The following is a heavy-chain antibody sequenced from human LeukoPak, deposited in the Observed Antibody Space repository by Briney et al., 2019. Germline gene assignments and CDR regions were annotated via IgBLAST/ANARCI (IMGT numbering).Heavy chain of an antibody. V-gene: IGHV4-34*01. CDR1: GGSFSGYY. J-gene: IGHJ4*02. D-gene: IGHD1-1*01. Sequence: SETLSLTCAVYGGSFSGYYWSWIRQPPGKGLEWIGEINHSGITNYNPSLKSRVTISVDTSKNQFSLKLSSVTAADTAVYYCAREGDTTVLQFDYWGQGALVTVSS. CDR2: INHSGIT. CDR3: AREGDTTVLQFDY.